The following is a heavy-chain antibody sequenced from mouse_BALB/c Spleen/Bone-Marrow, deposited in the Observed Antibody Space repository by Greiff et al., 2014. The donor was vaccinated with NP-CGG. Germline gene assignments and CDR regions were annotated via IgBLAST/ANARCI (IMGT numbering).Heavy chain of an antibody. CDR3: ARGKTGFYGMDY. Sequence: QVHVKQSGAELARPGASVKMSCKASGYTFTNYTMHWGKQRPGQGLEWIGYINPSSGYTNYNQKFKDTATLTADKSSSTAYMQLSSLTSADAAVYYCARGKTGFYGMDYWGQGASVTVSS. J-gene: IGHJ4*01. CDR2: INPSSGYT. V-gene: IGHV1-4*01. CDR1: GYTFTNYT. D-gene: IGHD4-1*01.